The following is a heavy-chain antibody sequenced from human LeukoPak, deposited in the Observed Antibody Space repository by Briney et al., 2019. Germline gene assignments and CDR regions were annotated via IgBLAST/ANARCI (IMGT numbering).Heavy chain of an antibody. Sequence: SETLSLTCTVSGGSISSGGYYWSWIRQHPGKGLEWIGEINHSGSTNYNPSLKSRVTISVDTSKNQFSLKLSSVTAADTAVYYCARSENSSSWHPGYWGQGTLVTVSS. V-gene: IGHV4-31*03. CDR3: ARSENSSSWHPGY. CDR1: GGSISSGGYY. CDR2: INHSGST. J-gene: IGHJ4*02. D-gene: IGHD6-13*01.